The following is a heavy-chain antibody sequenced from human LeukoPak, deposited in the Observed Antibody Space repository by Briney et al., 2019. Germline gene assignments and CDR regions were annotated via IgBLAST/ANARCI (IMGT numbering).Heavy chain of an antibody. Sequence: ASVKVSCKASGYTFTSYGISWVRQAPGQGLEWMGRINPNSGGTNYAQKFQGRVTMTRDTSISTAYMELSRLRSDDTAVYYCARVKRSGSSSLDAFDIWGQGTMVTVSS. CDR2: INPNSGGT. CDR3: ARVKRSGSSSLDAFDI. D-gene: IGHD3-22*01. V-gene: IGHV1-2*06. J-gene: IGHJ3*02. CDR1: GYTFTSYG.